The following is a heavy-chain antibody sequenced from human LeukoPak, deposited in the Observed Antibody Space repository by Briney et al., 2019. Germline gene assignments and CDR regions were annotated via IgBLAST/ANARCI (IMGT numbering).Heavy chain of an antibody. CDR2: INPNSGGT. Sequence: ASVKVSCKASGYTFTGYYMHWVRQAPGQGLEWMGWINPNSGGTNYAQKFQGRVTMTRDTSISTAYMELSRLRSDDTAVYYCARDLNYGSGSYTYYYYYYYMDVWGKGTTVTVSS. CDR3: ARDLNYGSGSYTYYYYYYYMDV. J-gene: IGHJ6*03. CDR1: GYTFTGYY. D-gene: IGHD3-10*01. V-gene: IGHV1-2*02.